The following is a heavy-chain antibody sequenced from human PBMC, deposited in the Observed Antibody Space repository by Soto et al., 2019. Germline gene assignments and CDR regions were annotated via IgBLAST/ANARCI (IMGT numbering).Heavy chain of an antibody. CDR3: ARDLGYSYGYDYYYGMDV. V-gene: IGHV3-30-3*01. D-gene: IGHD5-18*01. CDR1: GFTFSSYA. J-gene: IGHJ6*02. Sequence: GSLRLSCAASGFTFSSYAMHWVRQAPGKGLEWVAVISYDGSNKYYADSVKGRFTISRDNSKNTLYLQMNSLRAEDTAVYYCARDLGYSYGYDYYYGMDVWSQGTTVTVSS. CDR2: ISYDGSNK.